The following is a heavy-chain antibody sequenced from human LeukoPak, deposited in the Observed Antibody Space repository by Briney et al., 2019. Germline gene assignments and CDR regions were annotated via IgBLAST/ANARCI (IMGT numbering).Heavy chain of an antibody. CDR1: GFTFSGYA. CDR3: AKDIQLST. CDR2: IYSGGST. V-gene: IGHV3-53*04. D-gene: IGHD5-24*01. Sequence: TGGSLRLSCAASGFTFSGYAMSWVRQAPGKGLEWVSVIYSGGSTYYADSVKGRFTISRHNSKNTLYLQMNSLRAEDTAVYYCAKDIQLSTWGLGTMVTVSS. J-gene: IGHJ3*01.